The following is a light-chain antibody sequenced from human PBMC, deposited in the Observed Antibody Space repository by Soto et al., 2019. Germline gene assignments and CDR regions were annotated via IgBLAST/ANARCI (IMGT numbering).Light chain of an antibody. CDR3: QQYGSSPWNT. CDR1: QSVSSSY. Sequence: EIVLTQSPGTLSLSPGERATLSCRASQSVSSSYLAWYQQKPGQAPRLLIYGASSRATGIPDRFSGSGSGTDFTLTISRLEPEDFAVYYCQQYGSSPWNTFGPVTTVDIK. V-gene: IGKV3-20*01. CDR2: GAS. J-gene: IGKJ3*01.